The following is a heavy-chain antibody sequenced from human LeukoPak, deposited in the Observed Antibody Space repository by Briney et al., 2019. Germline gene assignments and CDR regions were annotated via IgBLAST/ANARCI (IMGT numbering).Heavy chain of an antibody. Sequence: SETLSLTCTVSGGSISSGGYYWSWIRQPPGKGLEWIGYIYHSGSTYYNSSLKSRVTISVDRSKNQFSLKLSSVTAADTAVYYCARGSRTIGFLHWFDPWGQGPLVTVSS. J-gene: IGHJ5*02. CDR3: ARGSRTIGFLHWFDP. V-gene: IGHV4-30-2*01. CDR1: GGSISSGGYY. D-gene: IGHD4/OR15-4a*01. CDR2: IYHSGST.